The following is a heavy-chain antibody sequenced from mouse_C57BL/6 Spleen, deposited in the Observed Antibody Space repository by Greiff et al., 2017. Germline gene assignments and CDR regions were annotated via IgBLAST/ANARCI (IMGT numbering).Heavy chain of an antibody. Sequence: QVQLQQSGAELVRPGSSVKLSCKASGYTFTSYWMHWVKQRPIQGLEWIGNIDPSDSETHYNQKFKDKATLTVDKSSSTAYMQLSSLTSEDSAVYYCARGTAQAPYFDYWGQGTTLTVSS. CDR2: IDPSDSET. D-gene: IGHD3-2*02. CDR3: ARGTAQAPYFDY. V-gene: IGHV1-52*01. J-gene: IGHJ2*01. CDR1: GYTFTSYW.